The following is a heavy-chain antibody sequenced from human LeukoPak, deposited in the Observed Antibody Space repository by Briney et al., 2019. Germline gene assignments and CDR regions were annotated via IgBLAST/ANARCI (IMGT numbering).Heavy chain of an antibody. CDR1: GGSISSGDYY. D-gene: IGHD3-22*01. CDR3: ARPYYYDSRIDP. V-gene: IGHV4-30-4*01. CDR2: MYYSGST. J-gene: IGHJ5*02. Sequence: SETLSLTCTVSGGSISSGDYYWSWIRQPPGKGLEWIGYMYYSGSTYYNPTLKSRVTISVDTSKNQFSLKLSSVTAADTAVYYCARPYYYDSRIDPWGQGTLVTVSS.